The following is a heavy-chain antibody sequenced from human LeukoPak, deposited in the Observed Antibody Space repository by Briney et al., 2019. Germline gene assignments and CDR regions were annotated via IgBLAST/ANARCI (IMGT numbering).Heavy chain of an antibody. CDR3: ARQAREGNFDY. D-gene: IGHD1-26*01. CDR2: INHSGST. CDR1: GGSFSGYY. Sequence: SETLSLTCAVYGGSFSGYYWSWIRQPPGKGLEWIGEINHSGSTNYNPSLKSRVTISVDTSKNQFSLKLNSVTAADTALYFCARQAREGNFDYWGQGTLVTVSS. V-gene: IGHV4-34*01. J-gene: IGHJ4*02.